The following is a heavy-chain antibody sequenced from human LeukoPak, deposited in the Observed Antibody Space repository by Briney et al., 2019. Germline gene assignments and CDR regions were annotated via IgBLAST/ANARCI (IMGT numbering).Heavy chain of an antibody. CDR2: ISAFNGNT. CDR1: GYTFNKFG. J-gene: IGHJ3*02. Sequence: ASVKVSCKTSGYTFNKFGVGWVRQAPGQGLEWVGWISAFNGNTNFAQKFQGRVTMTTDSPTTTAYMELRSLRSDDTAVYYCARWGTGGGWGDYRPIGAFDIWGQGTMVTVSS. CDR3: ARWGTGGGWGDYRPIGAFDI. V-gene: IGHV1-18*04. D-gene: IGHD4-17*01.